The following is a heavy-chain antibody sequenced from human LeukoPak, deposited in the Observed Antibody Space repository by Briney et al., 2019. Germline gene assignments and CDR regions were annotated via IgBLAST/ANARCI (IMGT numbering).Heavy chain of an antibody. CDR1: GGSISSGDYY. CDR3: ARGLWFGELSCAFDI. Sequence: PSQTLSLTCTVSGGSISSGDYYWSWIRQPPGKSLEWIGYIYYSGSTYYNPSLKSRVTISVDTSKNQFSLKLSSVTAADTAVYDCARGLWFGELSCAFDIWGQGTMVTVSS. V-gene: IGHV4-30-4*01. J-gene: IGHJ3*02. CDR2: IYYSGST. D-gene: IGHD3-10*01.